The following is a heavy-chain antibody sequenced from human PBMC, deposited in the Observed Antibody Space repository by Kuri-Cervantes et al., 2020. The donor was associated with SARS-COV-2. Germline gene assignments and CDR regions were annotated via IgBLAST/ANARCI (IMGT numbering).Heavy chain of an antibody. Sequence: GGFLRPSSAASGFTFSSYEMNWVRQAPGKGLEWVSYISSSGSTIYYAASVKGRFTISRDKAKNSLYLQMNSLGAEDTAVYYCARLRVVPAARGKYYHYGMDVWGQGTTVTVSS. CDR2: ISSSGSTI. D-gene: IGHD2-15*01. CDR1: GFTFSSYE. CDR3: ARLRVVPAARGKYYHYGMDV. J-gene: IGHJ6*02. V-gene: IGHV3-48*03.